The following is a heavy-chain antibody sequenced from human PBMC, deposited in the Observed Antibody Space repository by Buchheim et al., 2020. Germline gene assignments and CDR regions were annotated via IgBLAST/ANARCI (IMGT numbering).Heavy chain of an antibody. CDR2: ISSSSSYT. D-gene: IGHD3-22*01. J-gene: IGHJ6*02. CDR3: ARDALYYYDSSGLWGANYYYYGMDV. CDR1: GFTFSDYY. Sequence: QVQLVESGGGLVKPGGSLRLSCAASGFTFSDYYMSWIRQAPGKGLEWVSYISSSSSYTNYADSVKGRFTISRDNAKNSLYLQMNSLRAEDTAVYYCARDALYYYDSSGLWGANYYYYGMDVWGQGTT. V-gene: IGHV3-11*06.